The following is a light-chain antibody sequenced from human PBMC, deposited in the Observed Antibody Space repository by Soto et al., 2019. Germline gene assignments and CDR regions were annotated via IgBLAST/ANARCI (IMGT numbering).Light chain of an antibody. V-gene: IGLV2-23*02. CDR2: EVS. CDR3: CSYAGSNYV. Sequence: QSALTQPASVSGSPGQSITISCTGTSSDVGNYNLVSWYQHHPGKAPKLMIYEVSKRPSGVSNRFSGSKSGDTASLTISGLQAEDEADYYCCSYAGSNYVFGNGTKLTVL. CDR1: SSDVGNYNL. J-gene: IGLJ1*01.